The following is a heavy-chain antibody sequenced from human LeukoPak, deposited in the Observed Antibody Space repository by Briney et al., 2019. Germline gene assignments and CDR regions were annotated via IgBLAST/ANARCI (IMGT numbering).Heavy chain of an antibody. J-gene: IGHJ4*02. CDR3: ARGRYCSSTSCSAHFDY. CDR2: IQQDGSEK. V-gene: IGHV3-7*01. D-gene: IGHD2-2*01. CDR1: GFTSSSYL. Sequence: GGSLRLSCAASGFTSSSYLMSWGREASGPGLEWLANIQQDGSEKYHVDSVKGRFTISRDNAKNSLYLQMNSLRAEDTAVYYCARGRYCSSTSCSAHFDYWGQGTLVTV.